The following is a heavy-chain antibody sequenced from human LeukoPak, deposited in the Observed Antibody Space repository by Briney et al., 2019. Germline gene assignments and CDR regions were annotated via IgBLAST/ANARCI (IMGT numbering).Heavy chain of an antibody. CDR3: AREGARWEPSFSAFDI. J-gene: IGHJ3*02. CDR1: GGSISSSSYY. CDR2: IYYSGST. D-gene: IGHD1-26*01. Sequence: SETLSLTCTVSGGSISSSSYYWGWIRQPPGKGLEWIGSIYYSGSTYYNPSLKSRVTISVDTSKNQISLKLSSVTAADTAVYYCAREGARWEPSFSAFDIWGQGTMVTVSS. V-gene: IGHV4-39*02.